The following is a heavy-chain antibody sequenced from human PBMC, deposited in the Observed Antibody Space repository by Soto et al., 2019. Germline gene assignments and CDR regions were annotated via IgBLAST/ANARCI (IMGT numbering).Heavy chain of an antibody. CDR2: IRNKANNYAT. D-gene: IGHD1-1*01. J-gene: IGHJ4*02. V-gene: IGHV3-73*01. CDR3: ARPGPFAS. Sequence: DVQLVESGGGLVQPGGSLKLSCTTTGFTFTGSAIHWVRQAPGKGLEWIGRIRNKANNYATAYPASVTGRFTISRDDSKSTAYLAMNSLKTEDTAMYYCARPGPFASWGQGALVTVSS. CDR1: GFTFTGSA.